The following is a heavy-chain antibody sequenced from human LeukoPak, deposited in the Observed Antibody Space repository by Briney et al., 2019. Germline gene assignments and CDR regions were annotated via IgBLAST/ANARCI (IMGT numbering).Heavy chain of an antibody. CDR3: ARDYYDSSGYSHFFFDY. Sequence: GSSVKVSCKASGYTFTGYYMHWVRQAPGQGLEWMGIINPSGGSTSYAQKFQGRVTMTRDTSTSTVYMELSSLRSEDTAVYYCARDYYDSSGYSHFFFDYWGQGTLVTVSS. CDR1: GYTFTGYY. J-gene: IGHJ4*02. V-gene: IGHV1-46*01. D-gene: IGHD3-22*01. CDR2: INPSGGST.